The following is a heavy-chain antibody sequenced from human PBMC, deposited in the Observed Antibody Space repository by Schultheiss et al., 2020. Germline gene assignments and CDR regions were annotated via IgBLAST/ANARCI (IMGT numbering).Heavy chain of an antibody. J-gene: IGHJ4*02. CDR1: GYTLTELS. D-gene: IGHD3-10*01. CDR2: FDPEDGET. Sequence: ASVKVSCKVSGYTLTELSMHWVRQAPGKGLEWMGGFDPEDGETIYAQKFQGRVTRTEDTSTDTAYMELSSLRSEDTAVYYCATDRKWAYYYGSGSLLDDYWGQGTLVTVSS. CDR3: ATDRKWAYYYGSGSLLDDY. V-gene: IGHV1-24*01.